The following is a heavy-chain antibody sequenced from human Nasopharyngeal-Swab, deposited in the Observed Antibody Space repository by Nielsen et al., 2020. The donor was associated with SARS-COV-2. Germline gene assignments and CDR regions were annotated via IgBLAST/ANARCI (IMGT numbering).Heavy chain of an antibody. CDR1: GFTFSDRY. V-gene: IGHV3-11*04. CDR2: ISSSGSSI. D-gene: IGHD5-12*01. J-gene: IGHJ3*02. CDR3: AREGVDSASDYSEPFDI. Sequence: GESLKISCAASGFTFSDRYMIWIRQAPGKGLEWISYISSSGSSINYADSLKGRFIISRDNAKNSLYLQMNSLRAEDTAVYYCAREGVDSASDYSEPFDIWGQGTMVTVSS.